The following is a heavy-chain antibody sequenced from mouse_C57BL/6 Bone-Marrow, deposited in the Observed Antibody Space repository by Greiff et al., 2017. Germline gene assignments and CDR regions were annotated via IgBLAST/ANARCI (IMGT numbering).Heavy chain of an antibody. V-gene: IGHV14-4*01. CDR3: SSFYGNYFDF. D-gene: IGHD2-1*01. CDR2: IDPEIGDT. J-gene: IGHJ2*01. CDR1: GFNIKDDY. Sequence: EVQLQQSGAELVRPGASVKLSCTASGFNIKDDYIHWVKQRPEQGLEWIGWIDPEIGDTEYASKFQGKATITSDTSSHTAYLQLSSLTSEDTAVYYCSSFYGNYFDFWRQGTPLTVAS.